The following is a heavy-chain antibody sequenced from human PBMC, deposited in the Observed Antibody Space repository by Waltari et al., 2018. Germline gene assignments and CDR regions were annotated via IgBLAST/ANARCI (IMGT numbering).Heavy chain of an antibody. Sequence: QVQLQQWGAGLLKPSETLSLTCAVYGGSFSGYYWSWIRQPPGKGLEWIGEINHSGSTNYNPSLKSRVTISVDTSKNQFSLKLSSVTAADTAVYYCARSRLGTRIVVVPAAIQMGWFDPWGQGTLVTVSS. V-gene: IGHV4-34*01. CDR3: ARSRLGTRIVVVPAAIQMGWFDP. CDR2: INHSGST. CDR1: GGSFSGYY. J-gene: IGHJ5*02. D-gene: IGHD2-2*02.